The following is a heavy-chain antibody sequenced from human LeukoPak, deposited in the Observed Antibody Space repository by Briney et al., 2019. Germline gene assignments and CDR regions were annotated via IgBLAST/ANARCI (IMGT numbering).Heavy chain of an antibody. CDR3: AKAPYYDILTGYHDY. Sequence: PGGSLRLSCTVSGFTVSSNSMSWVRQAPGKGLEWVSFIYSDNTHYSDSVKGRFTISRDNAKNSLYLQMNSLRAEDTALYYCAKAPYYDILTGYHDYWGQGTLVTVSS. CDR1: GFTVSSNS. CDR2: IYSDNT. V-gene: IGHV3-53*05. D-gene: IGHD3-9*01. J-gene: IGHJ4*02.